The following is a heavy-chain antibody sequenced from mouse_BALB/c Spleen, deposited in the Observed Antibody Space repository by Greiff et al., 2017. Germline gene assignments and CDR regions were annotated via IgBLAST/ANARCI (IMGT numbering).Heavy chain of an antibody. J-gene: IGHJ1*01. Sequence: EVMLVESGGGLVQPGGSLKLSCAASGFTFSSYGMSWVRQTPDKRLELVATINSNGGSTYYPDSVKGRFTISRDNAKNTLYLQMSSLKSEDTAMYYCARDDGYSSNLYWYFDVWGAGTTVTVSS. CDR3: ARDDGYSSNLYWYFDV. D-gene: IGHD2-3*01. CDR1: GFTFSSYG. CDR2: INSNGGST. V-gene: IGHV5-6-3*01.